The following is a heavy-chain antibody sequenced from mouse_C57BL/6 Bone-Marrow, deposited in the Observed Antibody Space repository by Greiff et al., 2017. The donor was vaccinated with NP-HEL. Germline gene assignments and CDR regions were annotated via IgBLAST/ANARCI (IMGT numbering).Heavy chain of an antibody. CDR3: AMDPNSQTGRLWYFDV. CDR1: GYTFTSYW. Sequence: VQLQQPGAELVKPGASVKVSCKASGYTFTSYWMHWVKQRPGQGLEWIGRIHPSDSDTNYNQKFKGKATLTVDKSSSTAYMQRSSLTSEDSAVYYCAMDPNSQTGRLWYFDVWGTGTTVTVSS. D-gene: IGHD4-1*01. V-gene: IGHV1-74*01. CDR2: IHPSDSDT. J-gene: IGHJ1*03.